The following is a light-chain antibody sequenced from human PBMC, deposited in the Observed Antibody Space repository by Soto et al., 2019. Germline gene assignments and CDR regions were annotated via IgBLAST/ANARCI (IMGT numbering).Light chain of an antibody. CDR2: GAS. Sequence: EIVLTQSPGTLSLSPGERATLSCRASQSVSSRYLAWYQQKPGQAPRLLIYGASTRATGIPDRFSGSGSGTDFTLPISGLGPEAFACNYCRRNVSSPSWTSGKGPRWKSN. J-gene: IGKJ1*01. V-gene: IGKV3-20*01. CDR3: RRNVSSPSWT. CDR1: QSVSSRY.